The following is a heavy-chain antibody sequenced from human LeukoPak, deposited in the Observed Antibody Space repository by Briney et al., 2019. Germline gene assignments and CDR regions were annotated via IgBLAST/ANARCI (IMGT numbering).Heavy chain of an antibody. D-gene: IGHD4-11*01. CDR2: ISSGSSSI. CDR1: GFSLTAFG. V-gene: IGHV3-21*01. Sequence: GGSLRPSCAVSGFSLTAFGMNWVRQAPGKGLEWVSSISSGSSSIYYADSVKGRFTISRDNAKNSLYLQMNSLRAEDTAVYYCARVTNYYYYMDVWGKGSSVTVSS. CDR3: ARVTNYYYYMDV. J-gene: IGHJ6*03.